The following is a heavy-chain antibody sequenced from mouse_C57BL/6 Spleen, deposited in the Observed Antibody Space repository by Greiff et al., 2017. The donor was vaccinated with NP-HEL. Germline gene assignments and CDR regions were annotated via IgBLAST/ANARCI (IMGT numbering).Heavy chain of an antibody. D-gene: IGHD1-1*01. V-gene: IGHV14-4*01. CDR2: IDPENGDT. CDR1: GFNIKDDY. CDR3: TTGGYYYGSYAMDY. Sequence: VQLQQSGAELVRPGASVKLSCTASGFNIKDDYMHWVKQRPEQGLEWIGWIDPENGDTEYASKFQGKATITADTSSNTAYLQLSSLTSEDTAVYYCTTGGYYYGSYAMDYWGQGTSVTVSS. J-gene: IGHJ4*01.